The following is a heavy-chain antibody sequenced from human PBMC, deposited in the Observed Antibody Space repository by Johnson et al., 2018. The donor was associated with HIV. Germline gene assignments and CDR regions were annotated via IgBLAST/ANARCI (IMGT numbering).Heavy chain of an antibody. CDR2: ITSSGSTI. Sequence: QVPGKGLEWGSYITSSGSTIYYADSVKGRFTISMDNAKNSLYLQMNSLRAEDTAVCYCARESGLGHAFDIWGQGTMVTVSS. CDR3: ARESGLGHAFDI. D-gene: IGHD6-25*01. J-gene: IGHJ3*02. V-gene: IGHV3-11*04.